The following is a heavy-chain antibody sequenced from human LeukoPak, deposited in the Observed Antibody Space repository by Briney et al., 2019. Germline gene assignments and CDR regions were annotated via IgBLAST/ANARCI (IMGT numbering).Heavy chain of an antibody. CDR2: IYSGGST. V-gene: IGHV3-66*02. CDR1: GFTVSSNY. J-gene: IGHJ4*02. D-gene: IGHD4-17*01. Sequence: PGGSLRLSRAASGFTVSSNYMSWVRQAPGKGLEWVSVIYSGGSTYYADSVKGRFTISRDNSKNTLYLQMNSLRAEDTAVYYCARDSTLGVDYWGQGTLVTVSS. CDR3: ARDSTLGVDY.